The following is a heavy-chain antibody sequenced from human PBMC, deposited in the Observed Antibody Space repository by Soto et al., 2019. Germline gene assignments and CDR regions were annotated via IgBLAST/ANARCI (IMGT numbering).Heavy chain of an antibody. CDR1: GFTFSSYA. CDR2: ISGSGGST. Sequence: GGSLRLSCAASGFTFSSYATSWVRQAPGKGLEWVSAISGSGGSTYYADSVKGRFTISRDNSKNTLYLQMNSLRAEDTAVYYCAKTFGQQLVNYYFDYWGQGTLVTVSS. J-gene: IGHJ4*02. V-gene: IGHV3-23*01. D-gene: IGHD6-13*01. CDR3: AKTFGQQLVNYYFDY.